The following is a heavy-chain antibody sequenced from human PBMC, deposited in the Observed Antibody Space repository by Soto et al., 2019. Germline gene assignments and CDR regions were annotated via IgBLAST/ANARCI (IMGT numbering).Heavy chain of an antibody. J-gene: IGHJ6*02. CDR1: GGSISSSSYY. D-gene: IGHD6-19*01. V-gene: IGHV4-39*01. CDR2: IYYSGST. Sequence: SETLSLTCTVSGGSISSSSYYWGWIRQPPGKGLEWIGSIYYSGSTYYNPSLKSRVTISVDTSKNQFSLKLSSVAAADTAVYYCARQGIAVAGIFRSYYYYYGMDVWGQGTTVTVSS. CDR3: ARQGIAVAGIFRSYYYYYGMDV.